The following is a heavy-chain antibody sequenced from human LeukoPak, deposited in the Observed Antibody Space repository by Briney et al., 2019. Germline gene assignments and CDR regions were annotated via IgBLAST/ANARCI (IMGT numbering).Heavy chain of an antibody. V-gene: IGHV4-38-2*02. CDR2: IYHSGST. Sequence: SETLSLTCTVSGYSISSGYYWGWIRPPPGKGLEWIGSIYHSGSTYYNPSLKSRVTISVDTSKNQFSLKLSSVTAADTAVYYCARDSGYYYDSTIDYWGQGTLVTVSS. D-gene: IGHD3-22*01. CDR1: GYSISSGYY. CDR3: ARDSGYYYDSTIDY. J-gene: IGHJ4*02.